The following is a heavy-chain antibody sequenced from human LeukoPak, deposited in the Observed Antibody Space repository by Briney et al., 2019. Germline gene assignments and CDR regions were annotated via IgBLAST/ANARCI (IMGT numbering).Heavy chain of an antibody. CDR3: AKDRGY. Sequence: GGSLRLSCAASGFTFSTYAMTWVRQAPGKGLEWVSAISGSGDNIYYVDSVKGRFTISRDNSKNTLYLQMNSLRAEDTAVYYCAKDRGYWGQGTLVTVSS. CDR1: GFTFSTYA. J-gene: IGHJ4*02. V-gene: IGHV3-23*01. CDR2: ISGSGDNI.